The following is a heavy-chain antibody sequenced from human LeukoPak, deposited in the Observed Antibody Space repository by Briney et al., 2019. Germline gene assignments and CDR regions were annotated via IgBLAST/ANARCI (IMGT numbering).Heavy chain of an antibody. CDR1: GITFCSYT. J-gene: IGHJ4*02. V-gene: IGHV3-21*01. CDR2: ISGSNSYI. Sequence: PGGSLRLSCAASGITFCSYTMHWIRQAPGKGLEWVSSISGSNSYIFYADSVKGRFTVSRDNAKDSLYLQMNSLRAEDTAVYYCARALTTLTYEGYWGQVTLVTVSS. CDR3: ARALTTLTYEGY. D-gene: IGHD1-1*01.